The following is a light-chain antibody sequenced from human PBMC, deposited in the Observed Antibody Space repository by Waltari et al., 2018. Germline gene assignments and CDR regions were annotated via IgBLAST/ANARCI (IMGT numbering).Light chain of an antibody. CDR3: NSRDNSGNHLV. CDR1: NLRISY. V-gene: IGLV3-19*01. J-gene: IGLJ3*02. CDR2: GKK. Sequence: SSGLTQDPAVSVALGQTARSTCQGDNLRISYARWYQQKPGQAPVLGLYGKKHRPSGIPLRFSGSNSGDTSSLTITGAQAEDEADYYCNSRDNSGNHLVFGAGTKLTVL.